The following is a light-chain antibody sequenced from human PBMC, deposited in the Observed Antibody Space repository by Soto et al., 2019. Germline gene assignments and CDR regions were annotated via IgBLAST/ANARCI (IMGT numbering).Light chain of an antibody. V-gene: IGLV2-18*02. CDR3: SSYTSTNTYV. J-gene: IGLJ1*01. Sequence: QSVLTQPPSVSGSPGQSLTISCTGTSSDVGGHNRVSWCQQPPGTAPKPMIYEVSDRPSGVLDRFSGSKSGNTASLTISGLQDEDEADYYCSSYTSTNTYVFGAGTKVTVL. CDR1: SSDVGGHNR. CDR2: EVS.